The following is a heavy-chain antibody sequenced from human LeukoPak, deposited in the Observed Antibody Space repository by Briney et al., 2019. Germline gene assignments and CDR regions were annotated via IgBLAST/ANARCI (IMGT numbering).Heavy chain of an antibody. CDR3: AKVITMIVVVITTFDY. Sequence: GGSLRLSCAASGLTFSSYAMSWVRQAPGKGLEWVSAISGSGGSTYYADSVKGRFTISRDNSKNTLYLQMNSLRAEDTAVYYCAKVITMIVVVITTFDYWGQGTLVTVSS. D-gene: IGHD3-22*01. CDR2: ISGSGGST. CDR1: GLTFSSYA. V-gene: IGHV3-23*01. J-gene: IGHJ4*02.